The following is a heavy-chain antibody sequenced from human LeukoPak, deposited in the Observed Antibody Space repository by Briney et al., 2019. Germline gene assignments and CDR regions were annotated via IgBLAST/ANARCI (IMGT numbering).Heavy chain of an antibody. V-gene: IGHV4-39*07. Sequence: PSETLSLTCTVSGGSISSSNFYWGWIRQPPGKGLEWIGSIYYSGSTYYNPSLKSRVTISIDTSKNQFSLKLSSVTAADTAVYYCARVDLVRGVIANDPWGQGTLVTVSS. CDR3: ARVDLVRGVIANDP. CDR2: IYYSGST. D-gene: IGHD3-10*01. J-gene: IGHJ5*02. CDR1: GGSISSSNFY.